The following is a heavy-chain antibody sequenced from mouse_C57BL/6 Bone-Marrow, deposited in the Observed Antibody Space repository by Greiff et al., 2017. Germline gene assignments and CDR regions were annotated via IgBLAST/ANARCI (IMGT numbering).Heavy chain of an antibody. CDR1: GFTFSSYG. Sequence: EVMLVESGGDLVKPGGSLKLSCAASGFTFSSYGMSWVRQTPDQRLEWVATISSGGSYTYYPDRVKGQCTISRDKAKNNLYLQMSSLKSEDTAMFYCSRPTTVVDAMDYWGQGTSVTVSS. CDR3: SRPTTVVDAMDY. J-gene: IGHJ4*01. D-gene: IGHD1-1*01. CDR2: ISSGGSYT. V-gene: IGHV5-6*01.